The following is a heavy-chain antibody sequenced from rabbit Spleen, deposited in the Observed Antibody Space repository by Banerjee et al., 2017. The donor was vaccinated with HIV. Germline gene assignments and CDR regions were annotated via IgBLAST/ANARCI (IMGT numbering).Heavy chain of an antibody. CDR2: IYAGDSGST. CDR1: GFSFSSSYY. Sequence: QSLEESGGDLVKPGASLTLACTASGFSFSSSYYMCWVRQAPGKGLEWIGCIYAGDSGSTYYASWAKGRFTISKTSSTTVTLQMTSLTAADTATYFCARDTSTSFSSYGMDLWGQGTLVTVS. V-gene: IGHV1S40*01. CDR3: ARDTSTSFSSYGMDL. D-gene: IGHD1-1*01. J-gene: IGHJ6*01.